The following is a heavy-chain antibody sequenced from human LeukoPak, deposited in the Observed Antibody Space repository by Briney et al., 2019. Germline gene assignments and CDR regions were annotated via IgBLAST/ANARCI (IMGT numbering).Heavy chain of an antibody. D-gene: IGHD2-15*01. CDR1: GYTFTSYD. J-gene: IGHJ5*02. CDR3: ARAAAGRPMTPLRGWFDP. Sequence: ASVKVSCKASGYTFTSYDINWVRQATGQGLEWMGWMNPNSGNTGYAQKFQGRVTMTRNTSISTAYMELSSLRSEDTAVYYCARAAAGRPMTPLRGWFDPWGQGTLVTVSS. CDR2: MNPNSGNT. V-gene: IGHV1-8*01.